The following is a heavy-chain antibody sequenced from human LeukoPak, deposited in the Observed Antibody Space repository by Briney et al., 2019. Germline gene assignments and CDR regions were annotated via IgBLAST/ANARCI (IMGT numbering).Heavy chain of an antibody. D-gene: IGHD2-21*02. J-gene: IGHJ3*02. CDR3: ARDSHSLLPGAFDI. Sequence: GGSLRLSCAASDFTFSSYGMHWVRQAPGKGLECVAFISHDGSVEKFADSVKGRFTISRDNSKNTLYLQMNSLRAEDTAVYYCARDSHSLLPGAFDIWGQGTMVTVSS. CDR2: ISHDGSVE. CDR1: DFTFSSYG. V-gene: IGHV3-30*02.